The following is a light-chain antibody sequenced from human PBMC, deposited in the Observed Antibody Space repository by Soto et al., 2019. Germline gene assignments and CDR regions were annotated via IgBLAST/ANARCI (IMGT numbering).Light chain of an antibody. J-gene: IGLJ3*02. V-gene: IGLV2-14*01. CDR2: DVS. Sequence: QSALTQPASVSGSPGQSITISCTGTSSDVGGYNFVSWFQQYPGKAPKLMIYDVSYRPSGVSNRFSGSKSGNTASLTLSGLQADDEADYDCSSDTSSSTLVVFGGGTKLTVL. CDR3: SSDTSSSTLVV. CDR1: SSDVGGYNF.